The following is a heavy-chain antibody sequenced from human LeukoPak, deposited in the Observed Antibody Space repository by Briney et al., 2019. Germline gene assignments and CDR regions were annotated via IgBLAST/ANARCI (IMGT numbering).Heavy chain of an antibody. CDR2: IYHSGST. D-gene: IGHD6-13*01. V-gene: IGHV4-38-2*02. J-gene: IGHJ3*02. CDR3: ARALVYSSSWAEAPDAFDI. Sequence: SETLSLTCTVSGYSISSGYYWGWIRQPPGKGLEWIGSIYHSGSTYYNPSLKSRVTISVDTSKNQFSLKLSSVTAADTAVYYCARALVYSSSWAEAPDAFDIWGQGTMVTVSS. CDR1: GYSISSGYY.